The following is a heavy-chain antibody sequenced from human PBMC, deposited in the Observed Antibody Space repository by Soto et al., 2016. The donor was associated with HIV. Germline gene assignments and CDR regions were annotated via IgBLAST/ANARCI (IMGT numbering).Heavy chain of an antibody. V-gene: IGHV4-4*02. D-gene: IGHD3-9*01. J-gene: IGHJ4*02. CDR1: GGSISSSSNW. CDR2: IYHSGTT. Sequence: QVQLQESGPGLVKPSGTLSLTCGVSGGSISSSSNWWSWVRQPPGKGLEWIGEIYHSGTTNYNPSLKSRVTMSVDKSKNQFSLKLNSVTAADTAVYFCARVARGIDGDLYYFDNWGQGTLVTVSS. CDR3: ARVARGIDGDLYYFDN.